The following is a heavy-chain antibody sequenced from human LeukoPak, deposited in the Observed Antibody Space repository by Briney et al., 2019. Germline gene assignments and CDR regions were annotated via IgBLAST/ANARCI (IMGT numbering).Heavy chain of an antibody. J-gene: IGHJ5*02. CDR3: ATSDTVSTYNWFDP. D-gene: IGHD5/OR15-5a*01. Sequence: WETLSLTCNVSGGSISSNTYFWGWIRRPPGKGLEWIGSIRYSGSTYYNPSLKSRVTISVDTSKNQFSLNLSSLTAADTAVYYCATSDTVSTYNWFDPWGQGTLVTVS. V-gene: IGHV4-39*01. CDR1: GGSISSNTYF. CDR2: IRYSGST.